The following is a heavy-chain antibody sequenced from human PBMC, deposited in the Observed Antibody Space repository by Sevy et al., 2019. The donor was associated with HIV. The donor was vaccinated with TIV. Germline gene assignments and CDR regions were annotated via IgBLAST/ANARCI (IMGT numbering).Heavy chain of an antibody. D-gene: IGHD1-1*01. CDR2: VSGNDGST. Sequence: GGSLRLSCAASGFIFSKFALSWVRQAPGRGLEWVSAVSGNDGSTYYAASVKGRFTISRDISENMLYLQMNSLSAEDTAVYYSAKDFSSDGNTWNFDFWGQGTLVTDSS. CDR1: GFIFSKFA. J-gene: IGHJ4*02. CDR3: AKDFSSDGNTWNFDF. V-gene: IGHV3-23*01.